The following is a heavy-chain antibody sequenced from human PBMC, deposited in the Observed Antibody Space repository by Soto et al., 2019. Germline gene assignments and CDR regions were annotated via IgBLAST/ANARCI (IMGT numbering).Heavy chain of an antibody. D-gene: IGHD2-8*01. J-gene: IGHJ4*02. CDR3: ARGMGVEDC. CDR2: IYYSGST. CDR1: GASISSCCYY. V-gene: IGHV4-31*03. Sequence: QVQLQESGPGLVKPSQTLSLTCTVSGASISSCCYYWSWIRQHPGKGLEWIGYIYYSGSTYYKPSLKGRVTISADTSKNQFSLMLSSVTATDTAVYYCARGMGVEDCWGQGTQVIVSS.